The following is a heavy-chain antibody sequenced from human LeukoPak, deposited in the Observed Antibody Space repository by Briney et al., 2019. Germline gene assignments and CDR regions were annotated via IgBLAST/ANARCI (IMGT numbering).Heavy chain of an antibody. V-gene: IGHV4-39*01. Sequence: SETLSLTCTVSGGSLSSNSYYWGWIRQPPGKGLKWIGSIYYSGSTYYNPSLKSRVTISVDTSKNQFSLKLNSVTAADTAVYYCARNRYYYGSGNYGVPNWFDPWGQGTLVTVSS. J-gene: IGHJ5*02. CDR2: IYYSGST. CDR3: ARNRYYYGSGNYGVPNWFDP. D-gene: IGHD3-10*01. CDR1: GGSLSSNSYY.